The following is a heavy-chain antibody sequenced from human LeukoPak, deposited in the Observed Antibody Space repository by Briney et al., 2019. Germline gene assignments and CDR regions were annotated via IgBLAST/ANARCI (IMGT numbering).Heavy chain of an antibody. Sequence: HPGGSLRLSCAASGFTFSSYAMSWVRQAPGKGLEWVSTLTGSGGSGGTTYYADSVKGRFTISRDNSKNTLYLQMNSLRAEDTAVYYCAKDLWFGDLSFGDYWGQGTLVTVSS. CDR1: GFTFSSYA. CDR2: LTGSGGSGGTT. V-gene: IGHV3-23*01. CDR3: AKDLWFGDLSFGDY. D-gene: IGHD3-10*01. J-gene: IGHJ4*02.